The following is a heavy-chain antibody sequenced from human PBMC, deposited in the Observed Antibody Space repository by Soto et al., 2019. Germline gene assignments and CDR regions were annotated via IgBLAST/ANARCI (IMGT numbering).Heavy chain of an antibody. CDR1: GGSFSGYY. CDR3: ARARTETSPYYCYNGMDV. CDR2: IKHSGRT. D-gene: IGHD4-17*01. Sequence: SETLSLTCAVYGGSFSGYYWSCIRQPPGKGLEWIGEIKHSGRTNYNPSLKSRVTISVDTSKKQFSLKLSSVTAADTAVYHCARARTETSPYYCYNGMDVWGQGTRVTASS. J-gene: IGHJ6*02. V-gene: IGHV4-34*01.